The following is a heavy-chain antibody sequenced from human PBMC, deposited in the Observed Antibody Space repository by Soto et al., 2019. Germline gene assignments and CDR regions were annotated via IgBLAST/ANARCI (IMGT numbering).Heavy chain of an antibody. D-gene: IGHD4-4*01. Sequence: SVKVSCKASGGTFGSYTSRWVRQAPGQGLEWMGRIIPILGIANYAQKLQGRVTITADKSTSTAYMELSSLRSEDTAVYYCARADSNYQNYYMDVWGKGTTLTVSS. V-gene: IGHV1-69*02. CDR2: IIPILGIA. CDR3: ARADSNYQNYYMDV. CDR1: GGTFGSYT. J-gene: IGHJ6*03.